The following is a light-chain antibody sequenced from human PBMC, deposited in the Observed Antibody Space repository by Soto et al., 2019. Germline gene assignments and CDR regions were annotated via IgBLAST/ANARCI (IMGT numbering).Light chain of an antibody. CDR1: SSNIGAGYD. Sequence: QSVLTQPPSVSGAPGQRLTISCTGSSSNIGAGYDVHWYQQLPGTAPKLLIYANTARPSGVPARFSGSKSGNTASLTISGLQAADEADYYCSLYTSENAYVFGTGTKVTVL. J-gene: IGLJ1*01. CDR3: SLYTSENAYV. CDR2: ANT. V-gene: IGLV1-40*01.